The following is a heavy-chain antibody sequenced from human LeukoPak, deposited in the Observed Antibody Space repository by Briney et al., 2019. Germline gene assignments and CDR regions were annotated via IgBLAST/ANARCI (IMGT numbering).Heavy chain of an antibody. V-gene: IGHV4-59*08. Sequence: PSETLSLTCTVSGGSISTFYRTWIRQPPGRGLEWIGYINYSGSAGYNPSLKSRVTMSVDTSKNQFSLKLSSVTAADTAIYYCARRKGSGGYKDWFDPWGQGTLVTVSS. D-gene: IGHD6-19*01. CDR1: GGSISTFY. CDR2: INYSGSA. CDR3: ARRKGSGGYKDWFDP. J-gene: IGHJ5*02.